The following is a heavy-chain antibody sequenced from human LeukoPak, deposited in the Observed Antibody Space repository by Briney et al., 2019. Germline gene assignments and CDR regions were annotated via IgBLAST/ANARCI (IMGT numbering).Heavy chain of an antibody. V-gene: IGHV3-23*01. CDR1: GITLSNYG. Sequence: GSLRLSCVVSGITLSNYGMSWVRQAPGKRLEWVSGISERGGSTNYADSVKGRFIISRDTSKNTVYLQMNSLRVEDTAVYFCAKRGIVIRAVIIIGFHKEAYYFDYWGQGILVTVSS. CDR2: ISERGGST. D-gene: IGHD3-10*01. CDR3: AKRGIVIRAVIIIGFHKEAYYFDY. J-gene: IGHJ4*02.